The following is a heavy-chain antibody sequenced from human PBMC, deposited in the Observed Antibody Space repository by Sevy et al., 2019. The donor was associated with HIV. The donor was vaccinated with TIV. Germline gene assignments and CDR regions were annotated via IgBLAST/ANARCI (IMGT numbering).Heavy chain of an antibody. D-gene: IGHD2-2*01. CDR1: GYTLTESS. V-gene: IGHV1-24*01. Sequence: ASVKVSCKVSGYTLTESSIHWVRQAPGKGLEWMGCSDPEDGKTIYAQNFQGRVTMTEDISTDTVYMELSSMRSEDTAVYYCATITHCSDIRCYWFDPWGQGTLVTVSS. CDR3: ATITHCSDIRCYWFDP. CDR2: SDPEDGKT. J-gene: IGHJ5*02.